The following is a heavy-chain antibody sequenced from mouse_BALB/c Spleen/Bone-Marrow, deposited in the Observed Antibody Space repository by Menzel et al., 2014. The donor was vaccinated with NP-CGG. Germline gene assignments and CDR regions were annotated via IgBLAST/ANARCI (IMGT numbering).Heavy chain of an antibody. Sequence: VKLQESGAELVKPGASVKLSCKASGYSFTNYYMYWVKRRPGQGLEWIGEINPSNGGTNFNEKFKNKATLTVDKSSSTAYMQLSSLTSGDSAVYYCTRSNYGYWYFDVWGAGTTVTVSS. CDR2: INPSNGGT. D-gene: IGHD1-1*01. CDR3: TRSNYGYWYFDV. CDR1: GYSFTNYY. J-gene: IGHJ1*01. V-gene: IGHV1S81*02.